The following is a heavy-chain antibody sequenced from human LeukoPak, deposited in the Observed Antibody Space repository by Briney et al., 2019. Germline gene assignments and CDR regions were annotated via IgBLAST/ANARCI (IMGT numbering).Heavy chain of an antibody. Sequence: PSETLSLTCIVSGGSITSNSYYWGWIRQPPGKGLEWIGSIYYSGSTYYNPSLKSRVSVSVDTSKNQFSLKLRSVTAADTAVYYCAREGRLGELSHAFDIWGQGTMVTVSS. V-gene: IGHV4-39*07. CDR2: IYYSGST. CDR1: GGSITSNSYY. J-gene: IGHJ3*02. D-gene: IGHD3-16*02. CDR3: AREGRLGELSHAFDI.